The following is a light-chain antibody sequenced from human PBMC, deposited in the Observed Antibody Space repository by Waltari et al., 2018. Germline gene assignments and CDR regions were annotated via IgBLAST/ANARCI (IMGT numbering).Light chain of an antibody. CDR3: QQYYVWPPIT. Sequence: VLLTQSPASLSVSPGDTVILSCRASQSVRTNLVWYQQKAGQAPRTLIYGASTRASGVPSRFSSSGSETDLTLIISSLQSEDAAVYFCQQYYVWPPITFGGGTKLEI. CDR1: QSVRTN. CDR2: GAS. V-gene: IGKV3-15*01. J-gene: IGKJ4*01.